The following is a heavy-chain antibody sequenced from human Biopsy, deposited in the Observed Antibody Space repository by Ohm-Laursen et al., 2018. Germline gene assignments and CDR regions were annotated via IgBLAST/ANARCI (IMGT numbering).Heavy chain of an antibody. Sequence: ASVKVSCKTSGYSFHTYYIHWVRQAPGQGLEWVGYINPTGKYTRSAQRFQGRVSMSRDTSTSTVYLELTSLTSDDTGVYYCARPRGEATAIADGLGSWGQGTLVTVSS. CDR3: ARPRGEATAIADGLGS. V-gene: IGHV1-46*02. J-gene: IGHJ4*02. CDR1: GYSFHTYY. D-gene: IGHD2-21*02. CDR2: INPTGKYT.